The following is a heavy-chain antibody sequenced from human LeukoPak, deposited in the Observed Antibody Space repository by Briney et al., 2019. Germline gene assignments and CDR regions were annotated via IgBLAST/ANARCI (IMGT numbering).Heavy chain of an antibody. CDR2: IYYSGST. V-gene: IGHV4-39*07. D-gene: IGHD3-10*01. CDR1: GGSISSGGYY. J-gene: IGHJ6*02. CDR3: ARAYVLLWFGELLYYYGMDV. Sequence: SETLSLTCTVSGGSISSGGYYWGWIRQPPGKGLEWIGSIYYSGSTYYNPSLKSRVTISVDTSKNQFSLKLSSVTAADTAVYYCARAYVLLWFGELLYYYGMDVWGQGTTVTVSS.